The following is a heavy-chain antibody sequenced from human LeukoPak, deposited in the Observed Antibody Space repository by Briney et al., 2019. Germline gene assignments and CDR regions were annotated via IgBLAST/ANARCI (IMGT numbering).Heavy chain of an antibody. D-gene: IGHD2-2*01. CDR3: ARDPGPYCTTTTCYVDY. CDR1: GASISSYY. Sequence: PSETLSLTCSVSGASISSYYWSWIRQPPGKGLEWIGYIYYSGSTNYNPSLKSRVTLSLDTSKNQFSLKLSSVTAADTAVYYCARDPGPYCTTTTCYVDYWGQGTLVTVSS. J-gene: IGHJ4*02. CDR2: IYYSGST. V-gene: IGHV4-59*01.